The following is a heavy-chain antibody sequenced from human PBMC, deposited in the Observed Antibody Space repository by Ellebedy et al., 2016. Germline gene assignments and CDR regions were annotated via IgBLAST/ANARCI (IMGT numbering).Heavy chain of an antibody. CDR2: ISGSGGST. Sequence: GGSLRLXXAASGFTFSSYAMSWVRQAPGKGLEWVSAISGSGGSTYYADSVKGRFTISRDNAKNSLYLQMNSLRAEDTAVYYCARDGDGLNWGQGTLVTVSS. CDR3: ARDGDGLN. J-gene: IGHJ4*02. V-gene: IGHV3-23*01. D-gene: IGHD5-24*01. CDR1: GFTFSSYA.